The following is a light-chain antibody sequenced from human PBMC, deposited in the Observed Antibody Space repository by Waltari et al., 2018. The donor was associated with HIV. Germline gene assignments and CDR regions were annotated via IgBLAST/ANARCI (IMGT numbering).Light chain of an antibody. CDR3: QQYCSLGPT. V-gene: IGKV4-1*01. CDR1: RTLVHSSPRRNR. CDR2: RAS. J-gene: IGKJ4*01. Sequence: DLLITPPPHYLTVSLGARATIDCRSSRTLVHSSPRRNRLAWYQQKPGQSPKLLIYRASTRAAGVPDRFSGSGSGTNFSLAISTLQTDDVTLDDCQQYCSLGPTFGGGTKVEIK.